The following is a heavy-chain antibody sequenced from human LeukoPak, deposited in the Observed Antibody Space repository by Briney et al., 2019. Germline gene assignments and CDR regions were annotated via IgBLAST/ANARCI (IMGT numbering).Heavy chain of an antibody. Sequence: GGSLRLSCTTSGFSFNTYSMSWVRQAPGKGLEWVSAINDDTPYYADSVKGRFTISRDNSKNTLYLQMNSLRAEDTAVYYCAKDRVPLAARPLHFDYWGQGTLVTVSS. J-gene: IGHJ4*02. V-gene: IGHV3-23*01. CDR1: GFSFNTYS. D-gene: IGHD6-6*01. CDR3: AKDRVPLAARPLHFDY. CDR2: INDDTP.